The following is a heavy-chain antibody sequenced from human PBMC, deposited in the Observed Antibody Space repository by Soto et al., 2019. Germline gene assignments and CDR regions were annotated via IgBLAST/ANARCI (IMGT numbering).Heavy chain of an antibody. V-gene: IGHV3-23*01. CDR1: GFTFSSYA. D-gene: IGHD1-20*01. CDR2: ISGSGGST. Sequence: PGGSLRLSCAASGFTFSSYAMSWVRQAPGKGLEWVSAISGSGGSTYYADSVKGRFTIPRDNSKNTLYLQMNSLRAEDTAVYYCAKGTGDNWNYYYGMDVWGQGTTVTVSS. CDR3: AKGTGDNWNYYYGMDV. J-gene: IGHJ6*02.